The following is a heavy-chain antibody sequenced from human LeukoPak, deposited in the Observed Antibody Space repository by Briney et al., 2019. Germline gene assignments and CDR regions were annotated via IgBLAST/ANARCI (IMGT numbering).Heavy chain of an antibody. D-gene: IGHD4-23*01. Sequence: GGSLRLSCAASGFTFSSYVMHWVRQAPGKGLEWVAIISYDGSNEYYADSVKGRFTISRDNAKNSLYLQMNSLRAEDMALYYCAKDYHYDGNSYAFDIWGQGTMVTVSS. J-gene: IGHJ3*02. CDR3: AKDYHYDGNSYAFDI. CDR1: GFTFSSYV. CDR2: ISYDGSNE. V-gene: IGHV3-30*04.